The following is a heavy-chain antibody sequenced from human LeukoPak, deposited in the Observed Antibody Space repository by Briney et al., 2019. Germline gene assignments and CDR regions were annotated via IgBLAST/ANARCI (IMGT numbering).Heavy chain of an antibody. Sequence: GGSLRLSCAASGFTFSDYYMSWIRQATGKGLEWVSYISSSGSAIYYADSVKGRFTISRDNAKNSLYLQMNSLRAEDTAVYYCARDSSGWYGFQGVDYWGQGTLVTVSS. CDR2: ISSSGSAI. V-gene: IGHV3-11*01. CDR3: ARDSSGWYGFQGVDY. CDR1: GFTFSDYY. J-gene: IGHJ4*02. D-gene: IGHD6-19*01.